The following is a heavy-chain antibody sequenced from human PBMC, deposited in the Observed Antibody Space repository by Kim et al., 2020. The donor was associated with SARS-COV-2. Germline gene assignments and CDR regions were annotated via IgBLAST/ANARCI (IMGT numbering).Heavy chain of an antibody. CDR2: ISGSGGST. CDR1: GFTFSSYA. CDR3: AKVKKYSSGPKYYFDY. V-gene: IGHV3-23*01. D-gene: IGHD6-19*01. J-gene: IGHJ4*02. Sequence: GGSLRLSCAASGFTFSSYAMSWVRQAPGKGLEWVSAISGSGGSTYYADSVKGRFTISRDNSKNTLYLQMNSLRAEDTAVYYCAKVKKYSSGPKYYFDYWGQGTLVTVSS.